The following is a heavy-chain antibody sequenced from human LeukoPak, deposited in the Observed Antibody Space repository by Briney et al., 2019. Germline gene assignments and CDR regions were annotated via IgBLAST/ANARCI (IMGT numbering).Heavy chain of an antibody. Sequence: PSEALSLTCTVSGGSISSYYWSWIRQPPGKGLEWIGYIYYSGSTNYNPSLKSRVTISVDTSKNQFSLKLSSVTAADTAVYYCARDNEGTLDYWGQGTLVTVSS. V-gene: IGHV4-59*01. CDR2: IYYSGST. J-gene: IGHJ4*02. D-gene: IGHD1-1*01. CDR1: GGSISSYY. CDR3: ARDNEGTLDY.